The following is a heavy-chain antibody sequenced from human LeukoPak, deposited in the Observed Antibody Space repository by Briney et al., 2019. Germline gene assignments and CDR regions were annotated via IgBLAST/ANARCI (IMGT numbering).Heavy chain of an antibody. V-gene: IGHV3-30*02. D-gene: IGHD3-10*01. J-gene: IGHJ4*02. CDR3: ARRPHYSGSYSADY. CDR1: RLTFSSFD. CDR2: IKFDGSQK. Sequence: TGGSLRLSCAPSRLTFSSFDMHWVRQRPDKGLEWVAFIKFDGSQKYYADSVRGRFTVSRYNSRNMLYLQLDSLRDDYTAVFFCARRPHYSGSYSADYWGQGTLVTVSS.